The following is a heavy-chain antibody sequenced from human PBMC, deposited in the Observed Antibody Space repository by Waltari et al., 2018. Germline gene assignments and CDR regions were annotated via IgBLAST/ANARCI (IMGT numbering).Heavy chain of an antibody. J-gene: IGHJ4*02. CDR2: ISGSSSTI. V-gene: IGHV3-48*01. D-gene: IGHD3-16*02. Sequence: EVQLVESGGGLVQPGGSLRLSCGVSGFTFSSYSMNWVRQAPGKGLEWGSYISGSSSTIYYADSVKGRFTISRDNAKNSMHLQMSSLRAEDTAVYYCATAARRRDVGDLSWGQGTLVTVSS. CDR1: GFTFSSYS. CDR3: ATAARRRDVGDLS.